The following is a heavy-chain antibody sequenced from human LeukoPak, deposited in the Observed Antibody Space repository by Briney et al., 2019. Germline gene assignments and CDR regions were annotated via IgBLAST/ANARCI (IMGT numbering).Heavy chain of an antibody. J-gene: IGHJ3*02. V-gene: IGHV1-2*02. CDR1: GYTFTGYY. D-gene: IGHD1-26*01. CDR2: INPNSGGT. Sequence: ASVKVSCKASGYTFTGYYMHWVRQAPGQGLEWMGWINPNSGGTNYAQKFQGRVTMTRDTSISTAYMELSRLRSDDTAVYYCARSRIVGPPSAFGIWGQGTMVTASS. CDR3: ARSRIVGPPSAFGI.